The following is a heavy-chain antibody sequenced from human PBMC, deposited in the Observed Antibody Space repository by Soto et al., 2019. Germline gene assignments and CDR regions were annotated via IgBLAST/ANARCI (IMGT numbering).Heavy chain of an antibody. CDR3: AKDYSISSSGWFEY. CDR1: GFTFSSYA. V-gene: IGHV3-23*01. CDR2: ISGSGGST. J-gene: IGHJ4*02. D-gene: IGHD6-19*01. Sequence: LRLSCAASGFTFSSYAMSWVRQAPGKGLEWVSAISGSGGSTYYADSVKGRFTISRDNSKNTLYLQMNSLRAEDTAVYYCAKDYSISSSGWFEYWGQGTLVTVSS.